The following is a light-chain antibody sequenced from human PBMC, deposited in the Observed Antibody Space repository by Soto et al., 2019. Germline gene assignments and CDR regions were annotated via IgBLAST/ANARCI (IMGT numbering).Light chain of an antibody. Sequence: ERVMTHSPVTLAVCPGERVTLSCRASQSVGSNLAWYQQKPGQAPRVLIYGASTRATGIPARFSGSGSGREFTLTISSMQSEDFAVYYCQQYNNWTQTFGQGTKVDIK. CDR2: GAS. CDR3: QQYNNWTQT. J-gene: IGKJ1*01. V-gene: IGKV3-15*01. CDR1: QSVGSN.